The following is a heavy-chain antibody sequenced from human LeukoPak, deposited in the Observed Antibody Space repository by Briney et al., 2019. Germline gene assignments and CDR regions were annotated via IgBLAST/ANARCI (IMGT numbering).Heavy chain of an antibody. J-gene: IGHJ4*02. V-gene: IGHV1-24*01. CDR1: GYTLNELS. CDR2: FDPEDGET. CDR3: ATVFTVDTAMTFHY. D-gene: IGHD5-18*01. Sequence: ASVKVSCKVSGYTLNELSMHWVRQAPGKGLEWMGGFDPEDGETIYAQKFQGRVTMTEDTSTDTAYMELSSLRSEDTAVYYCATVFTVDTAMTFHYWGQGTLVTVSS.